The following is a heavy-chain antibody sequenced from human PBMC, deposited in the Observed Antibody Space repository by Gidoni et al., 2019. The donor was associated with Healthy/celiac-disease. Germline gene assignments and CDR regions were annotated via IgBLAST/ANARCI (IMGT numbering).Heavy chain of an antibody. D-gene: IGHD6-13*01. V-gene: IGHV4-34*01. CDR2: INHSGST. Sequence: QVQLQQWGAGLLKPSETLSLTCAVYGGSFSGYYWSWIRQPPGKGLEWIGEINHSGSTNYNPSLKSRVTISVDTSKNQFSLKLSSVTAADTAVYYCARAGGFLRAAGRRYYYGMDVWGQGTTVTVSS. CDR3: ARAGGFLRAAGRRYYYGMDV. CDR1: GGSFSGYY. J-gene: IGHJ6*02.